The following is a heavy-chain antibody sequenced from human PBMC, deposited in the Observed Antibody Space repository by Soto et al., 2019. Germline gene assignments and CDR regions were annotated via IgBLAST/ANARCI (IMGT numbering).Heavy chain of an antibody. D-gene: IGHD6-13*01. CDR2: ISPDNRNT. CDR3: ASDRSNSEY. V-gene: IGHV1-18*01. J-gene: IGHJ4*02. Sequence: QVQLVQSGAEVKKPGASVKVSCKASVYTFTSYGISWVRQAPGQGLEWMGWISPDNRNTDYAQKFQGRVTMTTDTSTNIAYMELRSLTSDDTAVYYCASDRSNSEYWGQGTLVRVSS. CDR1: VYTFTSYG.